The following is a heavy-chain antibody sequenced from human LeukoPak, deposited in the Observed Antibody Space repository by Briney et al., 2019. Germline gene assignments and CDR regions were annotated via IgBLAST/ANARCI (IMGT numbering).Heavy chain of an antibody. CDR1: GLTFSSYA. V-gene: IGHV3-23*01. CDR2: ISGSGGST. J-gene: IGHJ4*02. CDR3: AKVLYGSGSYRGYFDY. D-gene: IGHD3-10*01. Sequence: GGSLRLSCAASGLTFSSYAMSWVRQAPGKGLEWVSAISGSGGSTYYADSVKGRFTISRDNSKNTLYLQMNSLRAEDTAVYYCAKVLYGSGSYRGYFDYWGQGTLVTVSS.